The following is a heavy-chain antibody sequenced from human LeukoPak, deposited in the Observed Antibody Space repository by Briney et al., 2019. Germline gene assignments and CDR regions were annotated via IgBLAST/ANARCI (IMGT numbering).Heavy chain of an antibody. D-gene: IGHD5-12*01. V-gene: IGHV1-24*01. Sequence: GASVKVSCKVSGYTLTELSMHSVRQAPGKGLEWMGGFDPEDGETIYAQKFQGRVTMTEDTSTDTAYMELSSLRSEDTAVYYCATFTGWLRNDYYFDYWGQGTLVTVSS. CDR2: FDPEDGET. CDR1: GYTLTELS. J-gene: IGHJ4*02. CDR3: ATFTGWLRNDYYFDY.